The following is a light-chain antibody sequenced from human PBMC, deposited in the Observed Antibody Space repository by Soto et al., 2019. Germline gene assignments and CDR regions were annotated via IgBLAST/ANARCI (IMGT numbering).Light chain of an antibody. J-gene: IGKJ1*01. CDR2: AAS. V-gene: IGKV1-6*01. CDR1: QSISSY. Sequence: QITQSPSSLSTNLGDSVTITCRASQSISSYLNWYKQKPGKAPNLLIYAASSLRSGVPSRFSGSGSGTHFTLTINSLQAEDSATYFCLQDYTYPWTFGHGTKVDIK. CDR3: LQDYTYPWT.